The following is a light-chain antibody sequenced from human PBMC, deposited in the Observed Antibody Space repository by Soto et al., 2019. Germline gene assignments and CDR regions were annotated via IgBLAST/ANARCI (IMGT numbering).Light chain of an antibody. J-gene: IGLJ1*01. CDR2: GNS. CDR1: SSNIGAGYA. Sequence: QSALTQPPSVSGAPGQRVTISCTGSSSNIGAGYAVHWYQQLPGTAPKLLIYGNSNRPSGVPDRFSGSKSGTSASLAITGLQAEDEADYYCQSYDSSLSVYVFGTGTKLTVL. V-gene: IGLV1-40*01. CDR3: QSYDSSLSVYV.